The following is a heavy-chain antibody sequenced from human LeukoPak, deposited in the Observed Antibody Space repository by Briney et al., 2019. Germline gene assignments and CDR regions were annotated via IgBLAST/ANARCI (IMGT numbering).Heavy chain of an antibody. CDR3: AREGRNWFDP. CDR1: GGTFSSYA. V-gene: IGHV1-69*04. CDR2: IIPILGIA. J-gene: IGHJ5*02. Sequence: SVTVSFKASGGTFSSYAISWVRQAPGQGREWMGRIIPILGIANYAQKFQGRVTITADKSTSTAYMELSSLRSEDTAVYYCAREGRNWFDPWGQGTLVTVSS.